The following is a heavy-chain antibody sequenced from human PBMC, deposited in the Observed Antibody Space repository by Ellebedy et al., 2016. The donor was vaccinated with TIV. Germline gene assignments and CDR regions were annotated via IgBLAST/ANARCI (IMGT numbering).Heavy chain of an antibody. V-gene: IGHV3-30-3*01. CDR3: ARELTGYYVGY. D-gene: IGHD3-9*01. CDR2: ISYDGGISK. J-gene: IGHJ4*02. CDR1: GFTFSQYA. Sequence: GESLKISCAASGFTFSQYAMHWVRQAPGKGLGWVALISYDGGISKYYSDSVKGRFTISRDNSKRTLYLQMNSLRAEDTAVYYCARELTGYYVGYWGQGTLVTVSS.